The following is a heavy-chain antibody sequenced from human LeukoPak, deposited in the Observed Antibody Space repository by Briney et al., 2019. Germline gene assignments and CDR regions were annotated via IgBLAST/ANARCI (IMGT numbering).Heavy chain of an antibody. Sequence: ASVKVSCKTSGYSFTSYNLHWVRQATGQGLEWMGWMNPNSANTGYAQKFQGRVTLTRNTSITTAYMELSSLRSEDTAVYYCARVYNPLVYYMDVWGKGTTVTVSS. CDR1: GYSFTSYN. CDR3: ARVYNPLVYYMDV. D-gene: IGHD1-1*01. J-gene: IGHJ6*03. CDR2: MNPNSANT. V-gene: IGHV1-8*03.